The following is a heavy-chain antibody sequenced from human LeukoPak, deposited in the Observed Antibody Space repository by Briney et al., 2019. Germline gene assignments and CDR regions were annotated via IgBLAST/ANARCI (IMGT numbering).Heavy chain of an antibody. CDR1: GYTFTSYG. CDR2: ISAYNGNT. J-gene: IGHJ4*02. D-gene: IGHD3-9*01. CDR3: AGLNSDILTGYQFDY. V-gene: IGHV1-18*01. Sequence: AAVKVSCKSSGYTFTSYGISWVRQAPGQGLEWMGWISAYNGNTNYAQKLQGRVTMTTDTSTGTAYMELRSLRSDDTAVYYCAGLNSDILTGYQFDYWGQGTLVTVSS.